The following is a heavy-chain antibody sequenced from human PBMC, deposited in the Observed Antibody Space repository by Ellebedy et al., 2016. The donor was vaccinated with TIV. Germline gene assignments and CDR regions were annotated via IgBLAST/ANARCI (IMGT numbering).Heavy chain of an antibody. J-gene: IGHJ4*02. CDR3: ARGGAGFDSMNRELSFDS. Sequence: GESLKISCAASGFTFSTYSMNWVRQAPGKGLEWVAFIRSSTNSMSYADSVKGRFTISSDDAENSLYLQMNSLRDEDTAVYYCARGGAGFDSMNRELSFDSWGQGTLVTVSS. V-gene: IGHV3-48*02. CDR1: GFTFSTYS. D-gene: IGHD1-26*01. CDR2: IRSSTNSM.